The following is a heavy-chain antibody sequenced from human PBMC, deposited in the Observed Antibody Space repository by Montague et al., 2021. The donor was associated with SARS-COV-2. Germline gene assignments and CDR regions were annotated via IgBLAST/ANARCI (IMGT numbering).Heavy chain of an antibody. CDR1: GFTFSTYN. Sequence: GSLRLSCAASGFTFSTYNMNWVRQIPGKGLEWLSYISSGSGAIFYADAVKGRFTVSRDNAKNSLFLQMNSLRAEDTAVYYCARDQLIRGVPAFDMWGQGTMVTVSS. J-gene: IGHJ3*02. D-gene: IGHD3-10*01. V-gene: IGHV3-48*04. CDR2: ISSGSGAI. CDR3: ARDQLIRGVPAFDM.